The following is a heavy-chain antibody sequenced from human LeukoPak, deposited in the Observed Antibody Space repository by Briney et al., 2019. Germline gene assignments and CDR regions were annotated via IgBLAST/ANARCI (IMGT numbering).Heavy chain of an antibody. CDR3: ARDAGKRVAVAVRGYFDL. CDR1: GGSISSYY. CDR2: IYTSGST. V-gene: IGHV4-4*07. J-gene: IGHJ2*01. Sequence: SETLSLTCTVSGGSISSYYWSWIRQPAGKGLEWIGRIYTSGSTNYNPSLKSRVTMSVDTSKNQFSLKLSSVTAADTVVYYCARDAGKRVAVAVRGYFDLWGRGTLVTVSS. D-gene: IGHD6-19*01.